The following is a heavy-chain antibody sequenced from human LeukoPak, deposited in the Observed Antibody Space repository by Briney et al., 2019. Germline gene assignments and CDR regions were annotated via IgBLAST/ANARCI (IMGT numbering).Heavy chain of an antibody. V-gene: IGHV3-23*01. Sequence: GGSLRLSCAASGFTFSSYAMSWVRQAPGKGLEWVSAISGSGGSTYYADSVKGRFTISRDNSKKTLYLQMNSLRAEDTAVYYCAKGRYGDYNYYYYYYMDVWGKGTTVTVSS. CDR1: GFTFSSYA. D-gene: IGHD4-17*01. J-gene: IGHJ6*03. CDR2: ISGSGGST. CDR3: AKGRYGDYNYYYYYYMDV.